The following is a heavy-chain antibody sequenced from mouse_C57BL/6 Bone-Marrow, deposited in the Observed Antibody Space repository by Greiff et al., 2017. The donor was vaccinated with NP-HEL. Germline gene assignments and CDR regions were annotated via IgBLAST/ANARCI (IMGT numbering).Heavy chain of an antibody. CDR1: GYTFTDYE. CDR2: IDPETGGT. D-gene: IGHD1-1*01. V-gene: IGHV1-15*01. J-gene: IGHJ2*01. CDR3: TATTVVAKGS. Sequence: QVQLQQSGAELVRPGASVTLSCKASGYTFTDYEMHWVKQTPVHGLEWIGAIDPETGGTAYNQKFKGKAILTADKSSSTAYMGLRSLTSEDSAVYYCTATTVVAKGSWGQGTTLTVSS.